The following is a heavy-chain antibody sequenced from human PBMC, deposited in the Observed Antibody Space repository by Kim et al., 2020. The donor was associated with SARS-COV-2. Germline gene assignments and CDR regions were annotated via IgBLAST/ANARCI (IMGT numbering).Heavy chain of an antibody. CDR1: GGSINSYY. Sequence: SETLSLTCTVPGGSINSYYWHWMRQPPGKGLEWIGYIYNSGRTNNNPSLKSRVTMSVDTSRNQFPLRLTSVTAADTAVYYCARSPDHDYGGQDWYFDRWG. CDR2: IYNSGRT. CDR3: ARSPDHDYGGQDWYFDR. V-gene: IGHV4-59*01. J-gene: IGHJ2*01. D-gene: IGHD4-17*01.